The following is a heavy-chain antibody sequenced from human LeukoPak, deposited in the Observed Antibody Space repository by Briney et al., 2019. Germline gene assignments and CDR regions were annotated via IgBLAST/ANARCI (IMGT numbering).Heavy chain of an antibody. V-gene: IGHV4-4*07. Sequence: SETLSLTCTVSGYSISSGYYWSWIRQPAGKGLEWIGRIYTSGSTNYNPSLKSRVTMSVDTSKNQFSLKLSSVTAADTAVYYCARDTWFGGAFDYWGQGTLVTVSS. J-gene: IGHJ4*02. D-gene: IGHD3-10*01. CDR2: IYTSGST. CDR1: GYSISSGYY. CDR3: ARDTWFGGAFDY.